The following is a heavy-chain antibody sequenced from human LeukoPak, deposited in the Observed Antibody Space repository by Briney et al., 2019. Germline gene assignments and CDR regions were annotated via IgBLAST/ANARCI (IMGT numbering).Heavy chain of an antibody. J-gene: IGHJ4*02. Sequence: GGSLRLSCAASAFTFSGYSMNWVRQAPGKGLEWVSAITDSSTSTYYADSVKGRFTISRHNSKNTLYLQMNSLRAEDTAVYYCAKGSSSSRPYYFDYWGQGTLVTVSS. CDR2: ITDSSTST. CDR3: AKGSSSSRPYYFDY. CDR1: AFTFSGYS. D-gene: IGHD6-13*01. V-gene: IGHV3-23*01.